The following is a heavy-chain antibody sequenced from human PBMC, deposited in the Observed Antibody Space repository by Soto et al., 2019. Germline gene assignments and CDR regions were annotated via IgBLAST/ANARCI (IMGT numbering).Heavy chain of an antibody. J-gene: IGHJ6*02. CDR3: ARDEPVYPGYYYGMDV. Sequence: GASVKVSCKASGYTFTSYYMHWVRQAPGQGLEWMGIINPSGGSTSYAQKFQGRVTMTRDTSTSTVYMELSSLRSEDTAVYYCARDEPVYPGYYYGMDVWGQGTTVTVSS. CDR1: GYTFTSYY. CDR2: INPSGGST. V-gene: IGHV1-46*01. D-gene: IGHD2-8*02.